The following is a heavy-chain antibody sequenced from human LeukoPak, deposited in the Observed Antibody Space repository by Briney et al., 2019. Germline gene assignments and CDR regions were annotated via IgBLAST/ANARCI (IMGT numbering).Heavy chain of an antibody. Sequence: SETLSLTCAVYGGSFSGYYWSWIRQPPGKGPEWVGEINHSGSTNYNPSLKSRVTISVDTSKNQFSLKLSSVTAADTAVYYCARCSSGSYRDYWGQGTLVTVSS. CDR3: ARCSSGSYRDY. D-gene: IGHD6-19*01. CDR2: INHSGST. J-gene: IGHJ4*02. V-gene: IGHV4-34*01. CDR1: GGSFSGYY.